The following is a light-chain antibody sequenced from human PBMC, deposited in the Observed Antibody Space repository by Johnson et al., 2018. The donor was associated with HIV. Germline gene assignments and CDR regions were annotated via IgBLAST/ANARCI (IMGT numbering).Light chain of an antibody. Sequence: HSVLTQPPSVSAAPGQKVTISCSGSSSNIGNNYVSWYQQLPGTAPNLLIYRDIQRPSGVPDRFSASKSGTSAPLAISGLQAEDEADYYCAAWDDSLNGHYVFGTGTKVTVL. V-gene: IGLV1-47*01. CDR2: RDI. CDR1: SSNIGNNY. CDR3: AAWDDSLNGHYV. J-gene: IGLJ1*01.